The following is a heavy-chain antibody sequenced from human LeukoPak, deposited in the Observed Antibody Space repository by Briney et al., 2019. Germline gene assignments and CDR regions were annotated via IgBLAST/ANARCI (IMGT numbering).Heavy chain of an antibody. Sequence: SGTLSLTCAVSGGSISSSNWWSWVRQPPGKGLEWIGEIYHSGSTNYNPSLKSRVTISVDKSKNQFSLKLSSVTAADTAVYYCARTSHYVDIAATIPYGIYYFDYWGQGTLVTVSS. CDR3: ARTSHYVDIAATIPYGIYYFDY. CDR1: GGSISSSNW. V-gene: IGHV4-4*02. CDR2: IYHSGST. J-gene: IGHJ4*02. D-gene: IGHD5-12*01.